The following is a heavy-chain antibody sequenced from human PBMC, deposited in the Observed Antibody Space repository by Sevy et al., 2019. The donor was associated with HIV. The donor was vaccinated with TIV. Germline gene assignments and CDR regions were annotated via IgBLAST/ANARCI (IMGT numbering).Heavy chain of an antibody. V-gene: IGHV3-7*01. Sequence: GGSLRLSCAASEFTFSSYWMTWVRQGPGKGLEWVANINQDGSEENYADSGKGRFTIFRDNAKKSLFLQMNSLRAEDTAVYHCARTGSYADTYFYYYAMDVWGRGTTVTVSS. CDR2: INQDGSEE. J-gene: IGHJ6*02. D-gene: IGHD3-16*01. CDR3: ARTGSYADTYFYYYAMDV. CDR1: EFTFSSYW.